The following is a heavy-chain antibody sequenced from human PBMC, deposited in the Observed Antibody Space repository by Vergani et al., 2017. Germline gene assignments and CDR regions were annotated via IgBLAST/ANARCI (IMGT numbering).Heavy chain of an antibody. V-gene: IGHV3-15*01. CDR2: IKSKTDGGTT. Sequence: EVQLVESGGGLVKPGGSLRLSCAASGFTFSNAWMSWVRQAPGKGLEWVGRIKSKTDGGTTDYAAPVKGRFTISRDDSKNTLYLQMNSLRAEDTAVYYCARLARRANWGLGVFDYWGQGTLVTVSS. D-gene: IGHD7-27*01. J-gene: IGHJ4*02. CDR3: ARLARRANWGLGVFDY. CDR1: GFTFSNAW.